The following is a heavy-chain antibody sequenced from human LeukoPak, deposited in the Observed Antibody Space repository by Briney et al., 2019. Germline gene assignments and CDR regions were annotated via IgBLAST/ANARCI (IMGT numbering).Heavy chain of an antibody. CDR3: ARGLAAAGPLQH. CDR1: GGTFSSYA. D-gene: IGHD6-13*01. Sequence: EASVKVSCKASGGTFSSYAISWVRQAPGQGLEWMGGIIPIFGTANYAQKFQGRVTITADGSTSTAYMELSSLRSEDTAVYYCARGLAAAGPLQHWGQGTLVTVSS. CDR2: IIPIFGTA. V-gene: IGHV1-69*13. J-gene: IGHJ1*01.